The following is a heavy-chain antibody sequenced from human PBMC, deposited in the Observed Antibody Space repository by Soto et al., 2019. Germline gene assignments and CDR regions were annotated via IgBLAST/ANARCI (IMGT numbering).Heavy chain of an antibody. CDR2: ISYDGSNK. V-gene: IGHV3-30*18. CDR3: AKDLGLSGSDPLVY. D-gene: IGHD1-26*01. Sequence: QVQLVESGGGVVQPGRSLRLSCAASGFTFSSYGMHWVRQAPGKGLEWVAVISYDGSNKYYADSVKGRFTISRDNSKNTLYLQMNSLRAEDTAVYYCAKDLGLSGSDPLVYWGQGTLVTVSS. J-gene: IGHJ4*02. CDR1: GFTFSSYG.